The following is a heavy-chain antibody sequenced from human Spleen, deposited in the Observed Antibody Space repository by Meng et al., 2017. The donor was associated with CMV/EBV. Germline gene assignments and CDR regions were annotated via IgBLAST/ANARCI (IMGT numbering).Heavy chain of an antibody. V-gene: IGHV3-66*03. CDR2: ISGSGNV. J-gene: IGHJ4*02. CDR3: ARDPFGAAAEPSPSDY. Sequence: GESLKISCAASEFTVSSNYMTWVRQAPGKGLEWVSSISGSGNVYYTDSVKGRFTISRDNSKNTLSLQMNSLRAEDTAVYFCARDPFGAAAEPSPSDYWGQGTLVTVSS. D-gene: IGHD3-3*01. CDR1: EFTVSSNY.